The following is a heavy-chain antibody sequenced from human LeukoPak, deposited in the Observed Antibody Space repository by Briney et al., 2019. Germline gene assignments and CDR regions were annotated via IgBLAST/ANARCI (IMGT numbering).Heavy chain of an antibody. V-gene: IGHV4-34*01. Sequence: SETLSLTCAVYGGSLSGYYWSWIRQPPGKGLEWIGEINHSGSTNYNPSLKSRVTISVDTSKNQFSLKLSSVTAADTAVYYCARGRGYDYVWGSYRSRYFDYWGHGTLVTVSS. D-gene: IGHD3-16*02. CDR2: INHSGST. CDR1: GGSLSGYY. J-gene: IGHJ4*01. CDR3: ARGRGYDYVWGSYRSRYFDY.